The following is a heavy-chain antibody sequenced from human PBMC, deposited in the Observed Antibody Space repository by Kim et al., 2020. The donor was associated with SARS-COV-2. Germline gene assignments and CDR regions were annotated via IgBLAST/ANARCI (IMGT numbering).Heavy chain of an antibody. V-gene: IGHV4-34*01. Sequence: SETLSLTCAVYGGSFSNYYWSWIRQSPGKGLEWIGEINHSGSTNYNPSLKSRVTISVDTSKNQFSLKLSSVTAADTAVYYCARIEVLDFDYWGQGTLVTV. D-gene: IGHD2-21*01. J-gene: IGHJ4*02. CDR2: INHSGST. CDR1: GGSFSNYY. CDR3: ARIEVLDFDY.